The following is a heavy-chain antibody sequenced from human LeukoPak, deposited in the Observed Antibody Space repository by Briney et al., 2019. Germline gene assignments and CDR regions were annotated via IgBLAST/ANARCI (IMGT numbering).Heavy chain of an antibody. CDR1: GGSISSYY. D-gene: IGHD6-6*01. CDR2: IYYSGST. V-gene: IGHV4-59*01. CDR3: ARGLGPSAMFDP. J-gene: IGHJ5*02. Sequence: SETLSLTCTVSGGSISSYYWSWIRQPPGKGLEWIGYIYYSGSTNYNPSLKSRVTISVETSKNQFSLKLASVTAADTAVYYCARGLGPSAMFDPWGQGTLVTVSS.